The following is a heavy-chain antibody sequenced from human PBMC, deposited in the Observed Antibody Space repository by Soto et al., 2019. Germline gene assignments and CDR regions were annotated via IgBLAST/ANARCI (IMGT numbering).Heavy chain of an antibody. Sequence: SETLSLTCTVSGGSISSGGYYWSWIRQHPGKGLEWIGYIYYSGSTYYNPSLKSRATISVDTSKNHFSLKLSSLTSEDTAVYYCARDDSGFSGSHYIDYFNYWGQGALVTVSS. CDR2: IYYSGST. V-gene: IGHV4-31*03. D-gene: IGHD1-26*01. J-gene: IGHJ4*02. CDR3: ARDDSGFSGSHYIDYFNY. CDR1: GGSISSGGYY.